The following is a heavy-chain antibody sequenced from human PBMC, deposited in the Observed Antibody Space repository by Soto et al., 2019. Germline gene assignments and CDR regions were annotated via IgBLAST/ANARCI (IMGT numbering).Heavy chain of an antibody. CDR3: ARRGSSSWYGY. V-gene: IGHV4-39*01. D-gene: IGHD6-13*01. CDR2: IYYNGST. J-gene: IGHJ4*02. Sequence: QLQLQESGPGLVKPSETLSLTCTVSGGSISSSSYYWGWIRQPPGKGLEWIGSIYYNGSTYYNPSLKXXXTISVDTSKNXFXLXLXSVTAADTAVYYCARRGSSSWYGYWGQGTLVTVSS. CDR1: GGSISSSSYY.